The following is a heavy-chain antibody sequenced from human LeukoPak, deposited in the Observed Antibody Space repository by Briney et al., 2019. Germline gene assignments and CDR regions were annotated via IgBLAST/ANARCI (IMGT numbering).Heavy chain of an antibody. Sequence: QAGGSLRLSCAASGFTFSSYAMSWVRQAPGKGLEWVSAISGSGGSTYYADSVKGRFTISRDNSKNTLYLQMNSLRAEDTAVYYCAKGELVYCSGGSCYPPYYFDFWGQGTLVTVSS. V-gene: IGHV3-23*01. CDR1: GFTFSSYA. J-gene: IGHJ4*02. CDR2: ISGSGGST. CDR3: AKGELVYCSGGSCYPPYYFDF. D-gene: IGHD2-15*01.